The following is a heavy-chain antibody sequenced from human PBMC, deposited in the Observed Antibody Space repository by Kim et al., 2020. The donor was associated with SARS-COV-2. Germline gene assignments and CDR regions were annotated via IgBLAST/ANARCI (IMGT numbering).Heavy chain of an antibody. Sequence: GGSLRLSCAASGFTFSSYGMHWVRQAPGKGLEWVAVIWYDGSNKYYADSVKGRFTISRDNSKNTLYLQMNSLRAEDTAVYYCARVGYHDFWSGYQFDAFDIWGQGTMVTVSS. CDR1: GFTFSSYG. CDR3: ARVGYHDFWSGYQFDAFDI. D-gene: IGHD3-3*01. V-gene: IGHV3-33*01. CDR2: IWYDGSNK. J-gene: IGHJ3*02.